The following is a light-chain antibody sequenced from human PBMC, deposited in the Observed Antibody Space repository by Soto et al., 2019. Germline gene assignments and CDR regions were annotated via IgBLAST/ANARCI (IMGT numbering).Light chain of an antibody. V-gene: IGLV2-14*01. CDR2: DVS. CDR3: SSYTSSSTFYV. J-gene: IGLJ1*01. Sequence: QSVLTQPPSASGSPGQSVTISCTRTSSDVGGYNYVSWYQQHPGKAPKLMIYDVSNRPSGVSNRFSGSKSGNTASLTISGLQAEDEADYYCSSYTSSSTFYVFGTGTKVTVL. CDR1: SSDVGGYNY.